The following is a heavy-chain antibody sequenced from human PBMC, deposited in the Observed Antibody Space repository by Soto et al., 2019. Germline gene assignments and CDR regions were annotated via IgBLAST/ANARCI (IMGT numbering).Heavy chain of an antibody. Sequence: VASVKVSCKASGGTFSSYAISWVRQAPGQGLEWMGGIIPIFGTANYAQKFQGRVTITADESTSTAYMELSSLRSEDTAVYYCARSRVDYYDSSGYSWGQGTLVTVSS. V-gene: IGHV1-69*13. D-gene: IGHD3-22*01. CDR3: ARSRVDYYDSSGYS. CDR2: IIPIFGTA. CDR1: GGTFSSYA. J-gene: IGHJ5*02.